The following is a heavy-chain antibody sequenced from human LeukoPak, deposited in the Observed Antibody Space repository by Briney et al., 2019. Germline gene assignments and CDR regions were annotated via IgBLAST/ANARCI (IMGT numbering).Heavy chain of an antibody. CDR1: GFTFSSHP. CDR3: ARGSLLLAPFDP. CDR2: ISYDGSDK. J-gene: IGHJ5*02. V-gene: IGHV3-30*04. D-gene: IGHD3-10*01. Sequence: GGSLRLSCAASGFTFSSHPMHWVRQAPGKGLEWVAVISYDGSDKYYADSVKGRFTISRDNSKNTLYLQMNSLRAEDTAVYYCARGSLLLAPFDPWGQGTLVTVPS.